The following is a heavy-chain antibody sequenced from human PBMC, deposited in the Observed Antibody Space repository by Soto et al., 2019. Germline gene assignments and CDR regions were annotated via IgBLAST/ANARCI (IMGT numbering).Heavy chain of an antibody. CDR1: EFTSNIYW. V-gene: IGHV3-7*03. Sequence: EVQLVESGGGLVQPGGSLRLSCVGSEFTSNIYWMTWVRQAPGKGLEWVANIKPDGSEQYYLDSVKGRFTISRDNAKNSVYLQMDRLRVEDTAVYYCAREKALEVAATILRYSALDVWGQGATVTVS. J-gene: IGHJ6*02. CDR2: IKPDGSEQ. D-gene: IGHD6-13*01. CDR3: AREKALEVAATILRYSALDV.